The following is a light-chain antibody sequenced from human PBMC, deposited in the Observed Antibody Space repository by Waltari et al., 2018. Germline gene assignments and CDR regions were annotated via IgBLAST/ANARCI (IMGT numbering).Light chain of an antibody. V-gene: IGLV2-14*01. Sequence: QSALTQPASVSRSPGPSITISCPGSSTDVGPYNFVPWYQQHPGKAPKLILYDVGTRPSGISHRFSASKSGNTASLTISGLQEEDEGEYYCSSYTTSTTLLFGTGTRLTVL. CDR2: DVG. CDR3: SSYTTSTTLL. CDR1: STDVGPYNF. J-gene: IGLJ1*01.